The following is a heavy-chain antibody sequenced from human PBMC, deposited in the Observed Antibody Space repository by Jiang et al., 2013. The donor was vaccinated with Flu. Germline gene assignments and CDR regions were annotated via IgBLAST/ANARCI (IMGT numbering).Heavy chain of an antibody. CDR3: ARDSSIPYYYDSSGYPKRFDY. V-gene: IGHV1-18*01. D-gene: IGHD3-22*01. J-gene: IGHJ4*02. CDR1: GYTFTSYG. Sequence: SGAEVKKPGASVKVSCKASGYTFTSYGISWVRQAPGQGLEWMGWISAYTGNTNYAQKLQGRVTMTTDTSTSTAYMELRSLRSDDTAVYYCARDSSIPYYYDSSGYPKRFDYWGQGTLVTVSS. CDR2: ISAYTGNT.